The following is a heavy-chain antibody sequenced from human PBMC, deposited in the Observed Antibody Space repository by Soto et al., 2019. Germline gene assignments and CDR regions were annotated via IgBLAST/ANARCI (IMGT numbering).Heavy chain of an antibody. D-gene: IGHD2-21*02. CDR1: GFTFSSYA. CDR2: ISYDGNNK. J-gene: IGHJ5*02. Sequence: PGGSLRLSCAASGFTFSSYAMYWVRQAPGKGLEWVAVISYDGNNKYYADSVKGRFTISRDNSKNTLYLQMNSLRAEDTAVYYCAKAYQAYCGGDCYFDWFDPWGQGTLVTVSS. V-gene: IGHV3-30*18. CDR3: AKAYQAYCGGDCYFDWFDP.